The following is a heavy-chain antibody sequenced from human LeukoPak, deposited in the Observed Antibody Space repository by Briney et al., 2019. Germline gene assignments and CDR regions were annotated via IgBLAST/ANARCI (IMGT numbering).Heavy chain of an antibody. J-gene: IGHJ4*02. CDR2: IRFDGSYK. Sequence: GGSLRLSCAASGFTFSSYGIHWVRQAPGKGLEWVAFIRFDGSYKYYADSVKGRFTISRDNSKNTLYLQMNSLRAEDTAVYYCANPAGVDTAMVPLDYWGQGTLVTVSS. CDR1: GFTFSSYG. V-gene: IGHV3-30*02. CDR3: ANPAGVDTAMVPLDY. D-gene: IGHD5-18*01.